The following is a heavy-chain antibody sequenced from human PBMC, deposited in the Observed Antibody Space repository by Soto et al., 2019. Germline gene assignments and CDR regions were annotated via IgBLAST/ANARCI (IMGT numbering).Heavy chain of an antibody. V-gene: IGHV4-34*01. CDR2: INHSGST. Sequence: PSETLSLTCAVYGGTFSGYYWSWIRQPPGKGLEWIGEINHSGSTNYNPSLKSRVTISVDTSKNQCSLKLSSVTAADTAVYYCARVGDSSSREDRFEPWGQGTRVIVAS. D-gene: IGHD6-6*01. J-gene: IGHJ5*02. CDR1: GGTFSGYY. CDR3: ARVGDSSSREDRFEP.